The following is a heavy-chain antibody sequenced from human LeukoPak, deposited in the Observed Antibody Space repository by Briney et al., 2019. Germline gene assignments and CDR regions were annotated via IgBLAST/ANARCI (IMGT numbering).Heavy chain of an antibody. V-gene: IGHV1-8*01. CDR1: GYTFTSYD. CDR2: MNPNSGNT. D-gene: IGHD3-3*01. CDR3: ARGSPGEYWSGYLSSSYYYYYGMDV. J-gene: IGHJ6*02. Sequence: ASVKVSCKASGYTFTSYDINWVRQATGQGLEWMGWMNPNSGNTGYAQKFQGRVTMTRNTSISTAYMELSSLRSEDTAVYYCARGSPGEYWSGYLSSSYYYYYGMDVWGQGTTVTVSS.